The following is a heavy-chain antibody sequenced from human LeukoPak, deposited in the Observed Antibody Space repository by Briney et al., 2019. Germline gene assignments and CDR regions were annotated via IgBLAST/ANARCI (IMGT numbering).Heavy chain of an antibody. CDR3: AKDLGVVRFLEWSIDY. D-gene: IGHD3-3*01. CDR2: ISYDGSNK. J-gene: IGHJ4*02. CDR1: GFTFSSYA. V-gene: IGHV3-30-3*01. Sequence: GGSLRLSCAASGFTFSSYAMHWVRQAPGKGLEWVAVISYDGSNKYYADSVKGRFTISRDNSKNTLYLQMNSLRAEDTAVYYCAKDLGVVRFLEWSIDYWGQGTLVTVSS.